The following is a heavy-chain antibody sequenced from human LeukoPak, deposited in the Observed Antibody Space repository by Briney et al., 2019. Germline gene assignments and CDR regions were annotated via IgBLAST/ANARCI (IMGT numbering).Heavy chain of an antibody. J-gene: IGHJ4*02. Sequence: GGSLRLSCAASGFTFSTYNMHWVRQAPGKGLEWVAFISFDGNKKYYADSVKGRFIISRDNGKNSLYLQMSSLRAEDTAVYYCAIWMGNNADFTGPIDYWGQGTLVTVSS. V-gene: IGHV3-30-3*01. D-gene: IGHD2-2*03. CDR1: GFTFSTYN. CDR3: AIWMGNNADFTGPIDY. CDR2: ISFDGNKK.